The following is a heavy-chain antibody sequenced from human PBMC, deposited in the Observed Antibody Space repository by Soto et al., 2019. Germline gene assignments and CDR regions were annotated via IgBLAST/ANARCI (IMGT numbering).Heavy chain of an antibody. CDR1: GGSISSGGYY. CDR3: ARGGYCSSTSCYRLYWFDP. V-gene: IGHV4-31*01. J-gene: IGHJ5*02. D-gene: IGHD2-2*01. Sequence: PSETLSLTCTVSGGSISSGGYYWSWIRQHPGKGLEWIGYIYYSGSTYYNPSLKSQVTISVDTSKNQFSLKLSSVTAADTAVYYCARGGYCSSTSCYRLYWFDPWGQGTLVTVSS. CDR2: IYYSGST.